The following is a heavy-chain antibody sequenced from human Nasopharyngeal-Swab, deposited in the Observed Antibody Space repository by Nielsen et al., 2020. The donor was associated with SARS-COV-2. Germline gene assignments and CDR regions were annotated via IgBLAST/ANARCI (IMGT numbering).Heavy chain of an antibody. D-gene: IGHD3-3*01. CDR2: INSDGSST. CDR1: GFTFSSYW. J-gene: IGHJ6*02. V-gene: IGHV3-74*01. CDR3: ARDGLDYDFWSAYFMDV. Sequence: GGSLRLSCAASGFTFSSYWMHWVRQAPGKGLVRVSRINSDGSSTSYADSVKGRFTISRDNAKNSLYLQMNSLRAEDTAVYYCARDGLDYDFWSAYFMDVWGQGTTVTVSS.